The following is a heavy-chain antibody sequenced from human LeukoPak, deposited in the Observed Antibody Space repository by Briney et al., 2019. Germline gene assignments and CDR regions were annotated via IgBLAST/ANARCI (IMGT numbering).Heavy chain of an antibody. V-gene: IGHV3-30*02. D-gene: IGHD6-19*01. CDR3: AKVGSGWYGVDY. J-gene: IGHJ4*02. Sequence: GGSLRLSCAASGFMFSSYGMHWVRQAPGKGLEWVAFIRYDGTNKYYADSVKGRFTISRDNSKKTLYLEMNSLRAEDTTVYYCAKVGSGWYGVDYWGQGTLVTVSS. CDR1: GFMFSSYG. CDR2: IRYDGTNK.